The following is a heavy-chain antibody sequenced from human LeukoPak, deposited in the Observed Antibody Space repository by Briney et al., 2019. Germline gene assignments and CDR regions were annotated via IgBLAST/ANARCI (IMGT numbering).Heavy chain of an antibody. V-gene: IGHV1-8*01. D-gene: IGHD7-27*01. J-gene: IGHJ4*02. CDR1: GYTFTNYD. CDR2: MSPDNGDA. Sequence: GASVKVSCKTSGYTFTNYDINWVRQATGQGLEWMGWMSPDNGDAGYAQKFQGRVTMTRDTSTNTAYMELSALTSEDTAVYYCAPNPPRTGDFHSWGQGALLTVSS. CDR3: APNPPRTGDFHS.